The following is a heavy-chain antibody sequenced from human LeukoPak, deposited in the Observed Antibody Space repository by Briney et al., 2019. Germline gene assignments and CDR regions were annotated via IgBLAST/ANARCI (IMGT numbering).Heavy chain of an antibody. CDR1: GGSFSGYY. D-gene: IGHD3-22*01. J-gene: IGHJ4*02. V-gene: IGHV4-34*01. CDR2: INHSGST. CDR3: ASVRGYDSSGYGDYFDY. Sequence: SETLSLTCAVYGGSFSGYYWSWTRQPPGKGLEWIGEINHSGSTNYNPSLKSRVTISVDTSKNQFSLKLSSVTAADTAVYYCASVRGYDSSGYGDYFDYWGQGTLVTVSS.